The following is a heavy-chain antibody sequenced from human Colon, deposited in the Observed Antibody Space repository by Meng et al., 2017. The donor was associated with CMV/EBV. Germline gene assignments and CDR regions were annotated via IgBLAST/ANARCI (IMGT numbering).Heavy chain of an antibody. Sequence: QVQRVHSGADVRKPGASVKVSCKASGYTFTNYGISWVRQAPGQGLEWMGWISAYTGDTYYAQKFQGRVTMTTDTSTSTAYMELRSLRSDDTAVYYCVRESQSGSYIYLQHWGQGTLVTVSS. J-gene: IGHJ1*01. CDR3: VRESQSGSYIYLQH. CDR1: GYTFTNYG. CDR2: ISAYTGDT. V-gene: IGHV1-18*01. D-gene: IGHD1-26*01.